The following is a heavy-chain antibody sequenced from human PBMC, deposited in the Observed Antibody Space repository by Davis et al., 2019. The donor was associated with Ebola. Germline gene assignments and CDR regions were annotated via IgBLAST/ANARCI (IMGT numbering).Heavy chain of an antibody. J-gene: IGHJ3*02. D-gene: IGHD4-17*01. V-gene: IGHV3-74*03. CDR3: STAFNSVTDAFDT. CDR2: IKGDGSIT. CDR1: GFTFKAYW. Sequence: GESLKISCEASGFTFKAYWMHWVRQGPGKGLVWVSRIKGDGSITKYADSVKGRFTISRDNAKNTLYLQMNSLTDDDTAVYYCSTAFNSVTDAFDTWGQGTMVTVSS.